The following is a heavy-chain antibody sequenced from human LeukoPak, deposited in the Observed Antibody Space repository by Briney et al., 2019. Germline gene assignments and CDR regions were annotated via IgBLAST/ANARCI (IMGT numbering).Heavy chain of an antibody. CDR3: ARDSRGTDAFDI. V-gene: IGHV4-59*01. J-gene: IGHJ3*02. Sequence: SETLSLTCTVSGGSISSYYWSWIRQPPGKGLEWIGYIYYSGNTNYNPSLKSRVTISVDTSKNQFSLKLSSVTAADTAVYYCARDSRGTDAFDIWGQGTMVTVSS. CDR2: IYYSGNT. D-gene: IGHD6-13*01. CDR1: GGSISSYY.